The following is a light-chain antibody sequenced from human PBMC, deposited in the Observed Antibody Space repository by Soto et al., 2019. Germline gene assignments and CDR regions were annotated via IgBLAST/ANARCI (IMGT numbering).Light chain of an antibody. V-gene: IGKV1-27*01. Sequence: DIQMTQSPSSLSASVGDRVTITCRASQGISIYLAWYQQKPGKVPKLLIYDASTLQSGVPSRFSGSGSGTDFTLTISGLQPEDVATYYCQNYNGPPLPFGGGTKVEIK. J-gene: IGKJ4*01. CDR1: QGISIY. CDR2: DAS. CDR3: QNYNGPPLP.